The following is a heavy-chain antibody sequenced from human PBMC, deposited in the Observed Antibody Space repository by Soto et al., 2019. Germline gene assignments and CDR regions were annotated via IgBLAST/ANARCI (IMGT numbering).Heavy chain of an antibody. J-gene: IGHJ4*02. CDR1: DFSFSDYA. D-gene: IGHD2-21*02. Sequence: QEQLVASGGGVVLPGGSLRLSCAASDFSFSDYAMYWFRQAPGKGLAWVALLSYDGSNKYYDDSVKGRFTISTDTTKNTVFLQMDSLRADATALYYCARDGAPYYSGDRFVGKDYFDLWAQGILVTVSS. CDR2: LSYDGSNK. V-gene: IGHV3-30-3*01. CDR3: ARDGAPYYSGDRFVGKDYFDL.